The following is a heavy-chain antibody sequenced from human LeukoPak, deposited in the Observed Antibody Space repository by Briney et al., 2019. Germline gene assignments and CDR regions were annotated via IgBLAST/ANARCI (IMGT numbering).Heavy chain of an antibody. Sequence: SETLSLTCTVSGGSISSSSYYWGWIRQPPGKGLEWIGYIYYSGSTYYNPSLKSRVTISVDTSKNQFSLKLSSVTAADTAVYYCARENDSSGYYYRRLDYWGQGTLVTVSS. CDR1: GGSISSSSYY. D-gene: IGHD3-22*01. J-gene: IGHJ4*02. CDR3: ARENDSSGYYYRRLDY. V-gene: IGHV4-31*03. CDR2: IYYSGST.